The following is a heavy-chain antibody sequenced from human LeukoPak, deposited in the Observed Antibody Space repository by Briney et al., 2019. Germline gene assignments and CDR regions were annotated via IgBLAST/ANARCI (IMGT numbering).Heavy chain of an antibody. Sequence: ASVKVSCKTSGYSFTSYYIHWVRQAPGQGPEWMGMINPSGGSTNYAQTFQGRVTMTRDMSTSTVYMELSSLRSEDTAVYYCAREGGDYGDYWGQGTLVTVSS. D-gene: IGHD4-17*01. CDR1: GYSFTSYY. V-gene: IGHV1-46*01. CDR3: AREGGDYGDY. CDR2: INPSGGST. J-gene: IGHJ4*02.